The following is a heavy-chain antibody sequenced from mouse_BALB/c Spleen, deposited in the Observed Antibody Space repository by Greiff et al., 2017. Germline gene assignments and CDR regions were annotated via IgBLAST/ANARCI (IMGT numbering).Heavy chain of an antibody. Sequence: QVQLQQSGAELMKPGASVKISCKATGYTFSSYWIEWVKQRPGHGLEWIGEILPGSGSTNYNEKFKGKATFTADTSSNTAYMQLSSLTSEDSAVYYCARGGLGYYDAMDYWGQGTSVTISS. CDR1: GYTFSSYW. J-gene: IGHJ4*01. D-gene: IGHD2-2*01. CDR3: ARGGLGYYDAMDY. V-gene: IGHV1-9*01. CDR2: ILPGSGST.